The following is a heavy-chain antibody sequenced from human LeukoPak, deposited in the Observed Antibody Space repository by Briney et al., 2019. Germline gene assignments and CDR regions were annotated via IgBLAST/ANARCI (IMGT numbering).Heavy chain of an antibody. CDR1: GFTFSRHG. D-gene: IGHD1-26*01. V-gene: IGHV3-30*03. CDR2: ISNDGSRK. Sequence: GRSLRLSCAPSGFTFSRHGMHWVRQAPGKGLEWVAIISNDGSRKYYAHSVEGRFTISRDNSKNTLYLQMDSLRAEDTAVYYCARDRVGATDYFDYWGQGTLVTVSS. CDR3: ARDRVGATDYFDY. J-gene: IGHJ4*02.